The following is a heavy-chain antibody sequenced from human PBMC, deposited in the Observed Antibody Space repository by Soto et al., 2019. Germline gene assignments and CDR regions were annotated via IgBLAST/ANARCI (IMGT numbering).Heavy chain of an antibody. CDR1: GFTFSSYS. D-gene: IGHD6-19*01. CDR3: ARDPKAVAGTEYYYGMDV. J-gene: IGHJ6*02. V-gene: IGHV3-21*04. CDR2: ISSSSSYI. Sequence: EVQLVESGGGLVKPGGSLRLSCAASGFTFSSYSMNWVRQAPGKGLEWVSSISSSSSYIYYADSVKGRFTISRDNAKNSLYLQMNSLRAEDTAVYYCARDPKAVAGTEYYYGMDVWGQGTTVTVSS.